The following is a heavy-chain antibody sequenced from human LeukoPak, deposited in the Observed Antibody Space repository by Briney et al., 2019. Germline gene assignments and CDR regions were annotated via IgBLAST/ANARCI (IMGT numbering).Heavy chain of an antibody. Sequence: PETLSLTCVVYGGSFSGYYWCWIRPPPGKGLGWVWEIDQGGTTNYNPSPKRRATISTATSKTKSSLTFTSTTAADTSGPYGTRGPHYYFGYGYFDTWGQGTRVTVSS. J-gene: IGHJ4*02. D-gene: IGHD3-10*01. CDR1: GGSFSGYY. CDR2: IDQGGTT. CDR3: TRGPHYYFGYGYFDT. V-gene: IGHV4-34*01.